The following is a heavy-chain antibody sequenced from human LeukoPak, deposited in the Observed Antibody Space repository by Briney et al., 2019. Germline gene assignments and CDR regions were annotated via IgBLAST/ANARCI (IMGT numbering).Heavy chain of an antibody. CDR3: ARESWAYGVRGVIGY. Sequence: SGTLSLTCAVSGGSISSSNWWSWVRQPPGKGLEWIGYIYYSGSTNYNPSLKSRVTISLDTSKNQFSLKLSSVTAADTAVYYCARESWAYGVRGVIGYWGQGTLATVSS. V-gene: IGHV4-4*02. D-gene: IGHD3-10*01. CDR2: IYYSGST. J-gene: IGHJ4*02. CDR1: GGSISSSNW.